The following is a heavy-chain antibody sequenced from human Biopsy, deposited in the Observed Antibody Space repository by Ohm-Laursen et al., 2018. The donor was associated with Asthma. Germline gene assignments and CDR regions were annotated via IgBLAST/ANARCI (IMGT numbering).Heavy chain of an antibody. J-gene: IGHJ4*02. CDR2: IHYSGST. V-gene: IGHV4-59*01. CDR1: GVSIRSYY. D-gene: IGHD2-15*01. Sequence: TLSLTCTGSGVSIRSYYWTWIRQPPGQGLEWIGNIHYSGSTYSNPSLKSRVTISVDTSKKQIPLRLSSVIAADTAVYYCAGFCSGGNCPDHWGQGTLVTVSS. CDR3: AGFCSGGNCPDH.